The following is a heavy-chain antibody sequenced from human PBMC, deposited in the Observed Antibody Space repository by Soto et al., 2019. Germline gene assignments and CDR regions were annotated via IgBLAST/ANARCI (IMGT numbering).Heavy chain of an antibody. CDR3: AREQEGSVSGYDSPYYYYYMDV. J-gene: IGHJ6*03. CDR1: GFTVSSNY. V-gene: IGHV3-53*04. D-gene: IGHD5-12*01. CDR2: IYSGGST. Sequence: GGSLRLSCAASGFTVSSNYMSWVRQAPGKGLEWVSVIYSGGSTYYADSVKGRFTISRHNSKNTLYLQMNSLRAEDTAVYYCAREQEGSVSGYDSPYYYYYMDVWGKGTTVTVSS.